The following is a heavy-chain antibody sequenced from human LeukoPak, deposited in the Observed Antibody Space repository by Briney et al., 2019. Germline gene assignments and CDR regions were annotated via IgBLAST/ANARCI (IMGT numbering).Heavy chain of an antibody. V-gene: IGHV1-46*01. CDR1: GYTFTSYY. CDR2: INPSGGST. J-gene: IGHJ6*02. CDR3: ARGHREVRFLEWLSISPYYYYGMDV. Sequence: ASVKVSCKASGYTFTSYYMHWVRQAPGQGLEWMGIINPSGGSTSYAQKFQGRVTMTRDTSTSTVYMELSSLRSEDTAVYYCARGHREVRFLEWLSISPYYYYGMDVWGQGTTVTVSS. D-gene: IGHD3-3*01.